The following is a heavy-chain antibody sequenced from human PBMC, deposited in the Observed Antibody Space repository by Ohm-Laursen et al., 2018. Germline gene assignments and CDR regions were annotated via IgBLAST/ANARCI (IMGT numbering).Heavy chain of an antibody. CDR2: IHYSGNT. V-gene: IGHV4-59*08. CDR1: GESSSGYF. CDR3: ARQRSGSTGMDV. J-gene: IGHJ6*02. D-gene: IGHD3-10*01. Sequence: PSQTLSLTCAVNGESSSGYFWNWIRQPPGKGLEWIGYIHYSGNTNYNPSLKSRVTISVDTSKTQFSLKLSSVTAADTAVYYCARQRSGSTGMDVWGQGTTVIVSS.